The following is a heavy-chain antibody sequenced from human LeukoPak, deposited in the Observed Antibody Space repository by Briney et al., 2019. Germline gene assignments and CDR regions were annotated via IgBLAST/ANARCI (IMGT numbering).Heavy chain of an antibody. CDR1: GVTFSDYV. Sequence: GASVKVSCTASGVTFSDYVITWVRHAPRQGLEWMGGVLPVLGIIHYAQKFQGRITISADESSNTASMQLSGLSIGDTAIYYCAALPPPGRAAPAPDYWGQGTQVSVSS. J-gene: IGHJ4*02. CDR3: AALPPPGRAAPAPDY. CDR2: VLPVLGII. D-gene: IGHD6-13*01. V-gene: IGHV1-69*01.